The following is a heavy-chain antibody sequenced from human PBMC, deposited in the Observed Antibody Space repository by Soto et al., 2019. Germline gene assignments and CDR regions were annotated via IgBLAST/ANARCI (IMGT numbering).Heavy chain of an antibody. CDR3: ARYTVGATYYFDY. CDR1: GGSISSYY. V-gene: IGHV4-59*01. D-gene: IGHD1-26*01. Sequence: SETLSLTCTVSGGSISSYYWSWIRQPPGKGLEWIGYIYYSGSTNYNPSLKSRVTISVDTSKNQFSLKLSSVTAADTAVYYCARYTVGATYYFDYWRRGTRGAVSS. CDR2: IYYSGST. J-gene: IGHJ4*02.